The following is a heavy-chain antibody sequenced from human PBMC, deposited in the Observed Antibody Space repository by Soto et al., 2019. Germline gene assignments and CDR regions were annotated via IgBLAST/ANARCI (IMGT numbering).Heavy chain of an antibody. CDR3: AKDRGLVLSFYFDY. CDR2: ISWNSGSI. J-gene: IGHJ4*02. D-gene: IGHD6-19*01. Sequence: EVQLVESGGGLVQPGRSLRLSCAASGFTFDDYAMHWVRQAPGKGLEWVSGISWNSGSIGYADSVTGRFTISRDNAKNSLYLQMNSLRAEDTALYYCAKDRGLVLSFYFDYWGQGPVVTVSS. CDR1: GFTFDDYA. V-gene: IGHV3-9*01.